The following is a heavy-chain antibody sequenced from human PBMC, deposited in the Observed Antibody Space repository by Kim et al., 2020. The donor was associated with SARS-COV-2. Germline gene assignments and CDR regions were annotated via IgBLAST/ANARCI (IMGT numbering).Heavy chain of an antibody. CDR2: MNPKSGDT. D-gene: IGHD5-12*01. CDR1: GFTFTNYD. CDR3: ARGLGDYSGDDFPICSS. J-gene: IGHJ5*02. V-gene: IGHV1-8*01. Sequence: ASVKVSCKASGFTFTNYDINWVRQATGQGLEWMGWMNPKSGDTRYAQKFQGRVTMTRDTSITTDYMELRSLRSDDTAVYFCARGLGDYSGDDFPICSSWGQGTLVTVSS.